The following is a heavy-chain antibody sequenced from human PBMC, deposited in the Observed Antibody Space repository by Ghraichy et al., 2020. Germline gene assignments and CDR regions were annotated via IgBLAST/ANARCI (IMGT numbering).Heavy chain of an antibody. V-gene: IGHV4-4*07. CDR1: RGSISSYY. Sequence: LSLTCTVSRGSISSYYWSWIRQPAGKGLEWIGRIFYNGRTEFNPSLKSRVNMSVDTSKDQFSLKLSSVTAADTAVYYCARDGYYYGISPFEYWGQGILVTVSS. CDR2: IFYNGRT. CDR3: ARDGYYYGISPFEY. J-gene: IGHJ4*02. D-gene: IGHD3-22*01.